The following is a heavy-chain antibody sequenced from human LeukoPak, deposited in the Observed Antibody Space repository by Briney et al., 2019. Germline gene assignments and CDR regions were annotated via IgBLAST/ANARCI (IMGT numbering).Heavy chain of an antibody. CDR1: GGSISSYY. D-gene: IGHD3-10*01. J-gene: IGHJ6*03. CDR3: ASVGGTIIRGYYMDV. Sequence: SETLSLTCTVSGGSISSYYWSWIRQPPGKGLEWIGYIYYSGSTNYNPSLKSRVTISVDTSKNQFSLKLSSVTAADTAVYYCASVGGTIIRGYYMDVWGKGTTVTVSS. V-gene: IGHV4-59*08. CDR2: IYYSGST.